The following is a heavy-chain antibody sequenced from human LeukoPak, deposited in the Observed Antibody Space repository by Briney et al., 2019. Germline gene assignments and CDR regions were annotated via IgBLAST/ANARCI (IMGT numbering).Heavy chain of an antibody. CDR3: ARGGYCSSTSCYADSSWFDP. CDR2: IIPIFGTA. Sequence: SVKVSCKASGGTFSSYAISWVRQAPGQGLDWMGGIIPIFGTANYAQKFQGRVTITADESTSTAYMELSSLRSEDTAVYYCARGGYCSSTSCYADSSWFDPWGQGTLVTVSS. V-gene: IGHV1-69*13. J-gene: IGHJ5*02. CDR1: GGTFSSYA. D-gene: IGHD2-2*01.